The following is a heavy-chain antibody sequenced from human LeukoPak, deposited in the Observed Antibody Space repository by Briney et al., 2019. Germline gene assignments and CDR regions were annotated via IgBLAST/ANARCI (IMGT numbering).Heavy chain of an antibody. V-gene: IGHV4-38-2*02. Sequence: SETLSLTCTVSGYSISSGYYWGWIRQPPGKGLEWIGSIYHSGSTYYNPSLKSRVTISVDTSKNQFSLKLSSVTAADTAVYYCARGSVVSGYYYYMDVWGKGTTVTVSS. CDR1: GYSISSGYY. J-gene: IGHJ6*03. CDR2: IYHSGST. CDR3: ARGSVVSGYYYYMDV. D-gene: IGHD2-15*01.